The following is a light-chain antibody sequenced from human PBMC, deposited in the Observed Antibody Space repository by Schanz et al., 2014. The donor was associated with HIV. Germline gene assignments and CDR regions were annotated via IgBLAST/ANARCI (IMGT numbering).Light chain of an antibody. CDR1: QSVPTTF. CDR3: QYFGNSGGT. J-gene: IGKJ4*01. V-gene: IGKV3-20*01. CDR2: DAS. Sequence: EIVLTQSPGTLSLSPGERATISCRASQSVPTTFLAWYQQRPGQAPRLLIYDASNRATGIPARFSGSGSGTDFTLTISSLEPEDFAVYYCQYFGNSGGTFGGGTKVEIK.